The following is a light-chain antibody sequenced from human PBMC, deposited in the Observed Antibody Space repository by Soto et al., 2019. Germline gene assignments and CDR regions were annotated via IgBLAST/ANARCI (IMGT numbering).Light chain of an antibody. V-gene: IGLV2-14*01. CDR3: ASLTTTNFV. Sequence: QSVLTDPASLSGSPGQSITISCTGTSSDVGAYNLVSWYQHHPDKAPKLMISEVSNRPSGVSDRFSGSKSGNTASLTISGLQAEDEADYYCASLTTTNFVFGTGTMVTVL. CDR2: EVS. J-gene: IGLJ1*01. CDR1: SSDVGAYNL.